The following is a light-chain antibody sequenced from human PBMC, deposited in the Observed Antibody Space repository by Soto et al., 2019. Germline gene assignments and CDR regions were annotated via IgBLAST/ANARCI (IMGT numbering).Light chain of an antibody. Sequence: EIVLTQSPGTLSLSPGERATLYCRASQTVSSSSIACYQQIPGQPPRLLIYGASSRATGIPDRFSGSGSGTDFTLTISRLEPEDFAVYYCQQFDFSPRITFGGGTKVDI. V-gene: IGKV3-20*01. CDR3: QQFDFSPRIT. CDR2: GAS. J-gene: IGKJ4*01. CDR1: QTVSSSS.